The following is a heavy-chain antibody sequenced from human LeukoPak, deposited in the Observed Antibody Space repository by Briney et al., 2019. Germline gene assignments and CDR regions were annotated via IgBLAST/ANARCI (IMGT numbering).Heavy chain of an antibody. Sequence: SETLSLTCAVYGGSFSGYYWSWIRQPPGKGLEWIGEINHSGSTNYNPSLKSRVTISVDTPKNQFSLKLSSVTAADTAVYYCARAPQRRLRPFDYWGQGTLVTVSS. V-gene: IGHV4-34*01. D-gene: IGHD5-12*01. CDR1: GGSFSGYY. J-gene: IGHJ4*02. CDR2: INHSGST. CDR3: ARAPQRRLRPFDY.